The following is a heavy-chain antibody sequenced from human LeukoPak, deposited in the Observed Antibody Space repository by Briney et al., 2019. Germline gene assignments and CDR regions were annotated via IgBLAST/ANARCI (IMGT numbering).Heavy chain of an antibody. CDR3: ARDALRNDEGDY. CDR2: ISSSSSYI. Sequence: GSLELSCAASGFTVSSNYISWVRQAPGKGLEVVSSISSSSSYIYYADSVKGRFTISRDNAKNSLYLQMNSLRAEDTAVYYCARDALRNDEGDYLGQGTLVTVSS. V-gene: IGHV3-21*01. J-gene: IGHJ4*02. CDR1: GFTVSSNY. D-gene: IGHD1-1*01.